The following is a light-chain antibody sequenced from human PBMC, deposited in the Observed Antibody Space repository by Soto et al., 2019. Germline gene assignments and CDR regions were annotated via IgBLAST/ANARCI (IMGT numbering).Light chain of an antibody. CDR1: ETVDSF. V-gene: IGKV3-11*01. CDR3: QQRFNWPRT. J-gene: IGKJ1*01. Sequence: EIVLTPSPATLSLSPGERAALSCRASETVDSFLAWYQQKPGQAPRVVIYGASSRATGIPDRFSGSGSGTDFTLTISRLEPEDFAVYYCQQRFNWPRTFGQGTKVDIK. CDR2: GAS.